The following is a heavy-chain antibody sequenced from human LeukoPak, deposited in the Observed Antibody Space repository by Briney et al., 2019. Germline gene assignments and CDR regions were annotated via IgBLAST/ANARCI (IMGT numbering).Heavy chain of an antibody. CDR2: IRYDGSNK. CDR3: AKSTSHFYICGYYCLPYYYMDV. V-gene: IGHV3-30*02. Sequence: GGSLRLSCAASGFTFSDYGMHWVRQAPGKGLECVAFIRYDGSNKFYGDSVKGRFTISRDKSKNTLYLQMDSLRTEDTAVYYCAKSTSHFYICGYYCLPYYYMDVGGKGTTVTVSS. J-gene: IGHJ6*03. CDR1: GFTFSDYG. D-gene: IGHD3-3*01.